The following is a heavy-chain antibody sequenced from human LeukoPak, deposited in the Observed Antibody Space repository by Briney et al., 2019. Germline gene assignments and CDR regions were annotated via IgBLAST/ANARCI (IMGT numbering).Heavy chain of an antibody. V-gene: IGHV3-49*04. Sequence: GRSLRLSCTASGFTFGDYAMSWVRQAPGKGLEWVGFIRSKAYGGTTEYAASVKGRFTISRDDSKSIAYLQMNSLKTEDTAVYYCTRVGYSSSWYWAGYFQHWGQGTLVTVSS. D-gene: IGHD6-13*01. CDR1: GFTFGDYA. J-gene: IGHJ1*01. CDR3: TRVGYSSSWYWAGYFQH. CDR2: IRSKAYGGTT.